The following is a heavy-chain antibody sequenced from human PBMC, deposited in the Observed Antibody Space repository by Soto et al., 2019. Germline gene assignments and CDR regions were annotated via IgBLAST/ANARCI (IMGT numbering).Heavy chain of an antibody. Sequence: EVQLLESGGGLVPPGGSLRVSCAASGFPFSRNALSWVRLAPGKGLEWVSTISGSDGSTYYADPVKGRFTISRDSSKNTLYLQMNSLRAEDTAVYYCAKEAAAGLYFFDYWGQGTLVTVSS. J-gene: IGHJ4*02. CDR2: ISGSDGST. D-gene: IGHD6-13*01. CDR1: GFPFSRNA. V-gene: IGHV3-23*01. CDR3: AKEAAAGLYFFDY.